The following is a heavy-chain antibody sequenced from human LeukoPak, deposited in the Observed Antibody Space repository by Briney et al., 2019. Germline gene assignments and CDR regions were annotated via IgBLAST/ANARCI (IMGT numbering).Heavy chain of an antibody. V-gene: IGHV5-51*01. CDR3: ARLAYCGGDCYSNFDY. D-gene: IGHD2-21*02. Sequence: GESLKISCKGSGYSFTSYWIGWVRQMPGKGLEWMGIIYPGDSDTRYSPSFQGQVTISADKSISTAYLQWSSLKASDTAMYYCARLAYCGGDCYSNFDYWGQGTLVTVSS. CDR1: GYSFTSYW. CDR2: IYPGDSDT. J-gene: IGHJ4*02.